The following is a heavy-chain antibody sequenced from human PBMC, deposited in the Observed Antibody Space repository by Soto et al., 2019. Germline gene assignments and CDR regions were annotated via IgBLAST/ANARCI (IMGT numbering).Heavy chain of an antibody. CDR2: IYYSGST. Sequence: SETLSLTCAVSGGSFRGYYWSWIRQHPGKGLEWIGYIYYSGSTYYNPSLKSRVTISVDTSKNQFSLKLSSVTAADTAVYYCARDILGGESPLYYWGQGTLVTVSS. V-gene: IGHV4-31*11. CDR1: GGSFRGYY. CDR3: ARDILGGESPLYY. J-gene: IGHJ4*02. D-gene: IGHD3-10*01.